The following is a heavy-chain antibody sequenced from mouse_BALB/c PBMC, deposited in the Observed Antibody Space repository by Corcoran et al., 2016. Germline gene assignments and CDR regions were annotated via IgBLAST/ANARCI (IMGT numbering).Heavy chain of an antibody. V-gene: IGHV9-3-1*01. CDR3: ARSSYGNYVRYAMDY. CDR1: GYTFKNYG. D-gene: IGHD2-10*01. J-gene: IGHJ4*01. CDR2: INTYTGEP. Sequence: QIQLVQSGPELKKPGETVKISCKASGYTFKNYGMNWVKQAPGKGLKWMGWINTYTGEPTYADDFKGRFAFSLETSASTAYLQINNLKNEDTATYFCARSSYGNYVRYAMDYCGQGTSVTVSS.